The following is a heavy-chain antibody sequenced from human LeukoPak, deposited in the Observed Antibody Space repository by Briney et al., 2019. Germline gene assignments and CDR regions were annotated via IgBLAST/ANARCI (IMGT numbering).Heavy chain of an antibody. CDR3: ARDPGDLIAVAGLDY. J-gene: IGHJ4*02. CDR2: ISSSSSTI. Sequence: PGGSLRLSCAASGFTFSSYSMNWVRQAPGKGLEWVSYISSSSSTIYYADSVKGRFTISRDNAKNSLYLQMNSLRAEDTAVYYCARDPGDLIAVAGLDYWGQGTLVTVSS. V-gene: IGHV3-48*01. CDR1: GFTFSSYS. D-gene: IGHD6-19*01.